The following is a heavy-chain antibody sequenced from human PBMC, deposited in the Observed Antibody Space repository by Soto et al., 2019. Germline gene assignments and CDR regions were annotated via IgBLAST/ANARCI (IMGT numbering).Heavy chain of an antibody. V-gene: IGHV3-30*18. J-gene: IGHJ6*02. CDR3: AKDRSYFGYYYGMDV. D-gene: IGHD1-26*01. CDR1: GFTFISYV. CDR2: ISYDGSNK. Sequence: SLRLSCAASGFTFISYVIHWVRQAPGKGLEWVALISYDGSNKYYADSVKGRFTISRDNSKNTLYLQMNSLRAEDTAVYYCAKDRSYFGYYYGMDVWGQGTTVTVS.